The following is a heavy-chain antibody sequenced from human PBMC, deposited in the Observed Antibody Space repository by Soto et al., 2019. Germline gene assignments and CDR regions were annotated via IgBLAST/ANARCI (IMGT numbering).Heavy chain of an antibody. CDR2: IYYSGST. Sequence: SETLSLTCTVSGGSISSYYWSWIRQPPGKGLEWIGYIYYSGSTNHNPSLKSRVTISVDTSKNQFSLKLSSVTAADTAVYYCARRSPATFGGVIAYYFDYWGQGTLVTVSS. D-gene: IGHD3-16*02. V-gene: IGHV4-59*08. CDR3: ARRSPATFGGVIAYYFDY. J-gene: IGHJ4*02. CDR1: GGSISSYY.